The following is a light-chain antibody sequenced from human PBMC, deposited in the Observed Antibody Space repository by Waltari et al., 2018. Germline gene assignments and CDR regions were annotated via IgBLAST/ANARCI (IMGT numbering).Light chain of an antibody. CDR3: QQYGTSTLT. J-gene: IGKJ4*01. V-gene: IGKV3-20*01. Sequence: EIVLTQSPGTLSLSPGERATLSCRASQSVSSTYLAWYQQKPGQAPRLLICRTSTRATGIPDRFSGSGSGTDFTRTISRLEPEDFAVYYCQQYGTSTLTFGGGTKVEIK. CDR2: RTS. CDR1: QSVSSTY.